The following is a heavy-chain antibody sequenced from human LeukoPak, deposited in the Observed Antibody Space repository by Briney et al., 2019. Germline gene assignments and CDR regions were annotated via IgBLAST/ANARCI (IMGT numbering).Heavy chain of an antibody. Sequence: ASVKVSCKASGYTFTGYYMHWVRQAPGQGLEWMGWINPNSGGTNYAQKLQGRVTMTTDTSTSTAYMELGSLRSDDTAVYYCARVKHDYSNWGDYYYYYMDVWGKGTTVTVSS. D-gene: IGHD4-11*01. CDR1: GYTFTGYY. CDR3: ARVKHDYSNWGDYYYYYMDV. CDR2: INPNSGGT. J-gene: IGHJ6*03. V-gene: IGHV1-2*02.